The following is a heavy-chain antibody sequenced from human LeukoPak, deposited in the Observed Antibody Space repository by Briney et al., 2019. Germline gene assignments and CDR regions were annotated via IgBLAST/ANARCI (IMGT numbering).Heavy chain of an antibody. CDR2: IYSGGST. V-gene: IGHV3-66*01. CDR1: GFTVSSNY. D-gene: IGHD3-22*01. Sequence: GGSLRLSCAASGFTVSSNYMSWVRQAPGKGLEWVSVIYSGGSTYHADSVKGRFTISRDNSKNTLYLQMNSLRAEDTAVYYCARDPPYYYDSSGYRNWFDPWGQGTLVTVSS. CDR3: ARDPPYYYDSSGYRNWFDP. J-gene: IGHJ5*02.